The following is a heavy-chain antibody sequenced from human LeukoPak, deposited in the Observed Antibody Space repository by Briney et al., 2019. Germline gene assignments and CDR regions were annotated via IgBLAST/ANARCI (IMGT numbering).Heavy chain of an antibody. D-gene: IGHD2-15*01. CDR1: GFTFSSYA. J-gene: IGHJ2*01. Sequence: PGGSLRLSCAASGFTFSSYAMHWVRQAPGKGLEWVVVISYDGSNKYYADSVKGRFTISRDNSKNTLYLQMNSLRAEDTAVYYCARDSYCSGGSCYGYFDLWGRGTLVTVSS. CDR2: ISYDGSNK. V-gene: IGHV3-30*04. CDR3: ARDSYCSGGSCYGYFDL.